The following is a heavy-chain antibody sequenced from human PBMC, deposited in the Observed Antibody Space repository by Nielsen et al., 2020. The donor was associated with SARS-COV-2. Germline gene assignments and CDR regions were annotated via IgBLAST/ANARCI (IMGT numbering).Heavy chain of an antibody. J-gene: IGHJ3*02. CDR2: IYHSGST. D-gene: IGHD3-3*01. Sequence: SDTLSLTCAVSGGSISSSNWLCWVRQPPGKGLEWIGEIYHSGSTNYNPSLKSRVTISVDKSKNQFSLKLSSVTAADTAVYYCARAVNYDDAFDIWGQGTMVTVSS. V-gene: IGHV4-4*02. CDR1: GGSISSSNW. CDR3: ARAVNYDDAFDI.